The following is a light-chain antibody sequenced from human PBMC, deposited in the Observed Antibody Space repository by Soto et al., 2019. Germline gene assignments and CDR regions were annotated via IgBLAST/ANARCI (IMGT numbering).Light chain of an antibody. CDR3: QQYANSPIT. CDR1: QFVSSRS. J-gene: IGKJ5*01. V-gene: IGKV3-20*01. Sequence: PGESATLLCRASQFVSSRSLAWYQQKRGQAPRLLIYGASHRATGIPGRFSASGSGTDFTLTITPLEPDDFAVYFCQQYANSPITFGQGKRLEI. CDR2: GAS.